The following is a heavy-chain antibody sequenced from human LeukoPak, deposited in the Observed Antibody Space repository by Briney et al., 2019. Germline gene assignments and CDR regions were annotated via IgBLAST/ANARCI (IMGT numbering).Heavy chain of an antibody. D-gene: IGHD4-17*01. V-gene: IGHV4-39*01. J-gene: IGHJ4*02. CDR3: ERHVGDYTLPFDY. CDR2: IYYSGST. CDR1: GGSISSSSYY. Sequence: SETLSLTCTVSGGSISSSSYYWCWIRQPPGKGLEWGGSIYYSGSTYYNRSLNSRVTIYVHTTKNPSSLKLSSVTAADTAVYYCERHVGDYTLPFDYWGQGTLVTVSS.